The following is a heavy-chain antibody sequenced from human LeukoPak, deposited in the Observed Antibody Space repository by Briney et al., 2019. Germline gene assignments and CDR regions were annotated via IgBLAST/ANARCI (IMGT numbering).Heavy chain of an antibody. V-gene: IGHV4-30-2*01. CDR2: IYHSGST. CDR1: GGSISSGGYY. Sequence: SETLSLTCTVSGGSISSGGYYWSWIRQPPGKGLEWIGYIYHSGSTYYNPSLKSRVTISVDRSKNQFSLKLSSVTAADTAVYYCARASLTPTSSYYYYYYMDVWGKGTTVTVSS. D-gene: IGHD4-11*01. CDR3: ARASLTPTSSYYYYYYMDV. J-gene: IGHJ6*03.